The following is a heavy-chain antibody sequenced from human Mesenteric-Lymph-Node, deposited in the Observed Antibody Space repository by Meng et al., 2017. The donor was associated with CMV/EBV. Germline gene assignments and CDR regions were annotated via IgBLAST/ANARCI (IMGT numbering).Heavy chain of an antibody. J-gene: IGHJ5*02. CDR2: IHHSGSN. CDR3: ARYTSSWYNRFDP. Sequence: VSGGSVRSDDYFWSWLRQPPGKGLEWIGYIHHSGSNNHNPSLKSRVTISVDPSKNQFSLKLASVTAADTAVYYCARYTSSWYNRFDPWGRGTLVTVSS. D-gene: IGHD6-13*01. V-gene: IGHV4-61*08. CDR1: GGSVRSDDYF.